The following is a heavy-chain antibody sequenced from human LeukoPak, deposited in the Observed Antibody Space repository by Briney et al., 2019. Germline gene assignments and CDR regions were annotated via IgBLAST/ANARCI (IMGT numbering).Heavy chain of an antibody. D-gene: IGHD4-11*01. CDR1: GFTFSVYS. CDR2: ISSVSSYI. Sequence: PGGSLRLSCVASGFTFSVYSMNWVRQPPGKGLEWVSSISSVSSYIYSADSVKGRFTISRDNAKNSLYLQMNSLRAEDTAVYYCAKGSNDFDYRGKGTLVTVSS. CDR3: AKGSNDFDY. J-gene: IGHJ4*02. V-gene: IGHV3-21*01.